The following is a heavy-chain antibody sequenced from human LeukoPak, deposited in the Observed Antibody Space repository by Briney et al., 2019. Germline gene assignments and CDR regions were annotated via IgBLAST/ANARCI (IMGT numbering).Heavy chain of an antibody. Sequence: PGGSLRLSCAASGFTFSSYAMSWVRQAPGKGLEWVSPISSSGGSTSYADSVKGRFTISRDNSKNTLYLQMNSLRAEDTAVYYCAKATGGGSSWYKDAFDIWGQGTMVTVSS. D-gene: IGHD6-13*01. J-gene: IGHJ3*02. CDR1: GFTFSSYA. V-gene: IGHV3-23*01. CDR2: ISSSGGST. CDR3: AKATGGGSSWYKDAFDI.